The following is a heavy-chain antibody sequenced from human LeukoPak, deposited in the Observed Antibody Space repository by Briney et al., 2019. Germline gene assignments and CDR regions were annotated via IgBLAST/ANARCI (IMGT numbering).Heavy chain of an antibody. CDR3: ARDRNGGNTYYFDY. V-gene: IGHV3-20*04. D-gene: IGHD4-23*01. CDR1: GFTFSSYS. J-gene: IGHJ4*02. Sequence: PGGSLRLSCAASGFTFSSYSMNWVRQAPGKGLEWVSGINWNGGSTGYADSVKGRFTISRDNAKNSLYLQMNSLRAEDTALYYCARDRNGGNTYYFDYWGQGTLVTVSS. CDR2: INWNGGST.